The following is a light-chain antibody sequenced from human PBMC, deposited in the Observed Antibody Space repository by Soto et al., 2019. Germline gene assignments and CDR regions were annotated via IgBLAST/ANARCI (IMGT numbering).Light chain of an antibody. Sequence: QSALTQPPSASGSPGQSVTISCTGTSGDVGGYNYVSWYRQHPGKAPKLMIYEVSKRPSGVPDRFSGSKSGDTASLTVSGLQAEDEADYYCSTYAGSNNFVVFGGGTKLTVL. CDR3: STYAGSNNFVV. J-gene: IGLJ2*01. CDR2: EVS. CDR1: SGDVGGYNY. V-gene: IGLV2-8*01.